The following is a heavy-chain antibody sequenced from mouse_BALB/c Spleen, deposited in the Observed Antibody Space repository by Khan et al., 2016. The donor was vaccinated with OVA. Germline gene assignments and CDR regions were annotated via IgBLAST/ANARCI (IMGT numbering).Heavy chain of an antibody. CDR3: ARISSYWYSDV. J-gene: IGHJ1*01. D-gene: IGHD6-2*01. Sequence: LVESGPELKKPGETVKISCKASGYTFTNYGMNWVKQAPGKGLKWMGWINTYTGEPTYADDFKGRFVFSLETSASIAYLQISNLKNEDMTTYFCARISSYWYSDVWGAGTTVTVSS. CDR1: GYTFTNYG. CDR2: INTYTGEP. V-gene: IGHV9-1*02.